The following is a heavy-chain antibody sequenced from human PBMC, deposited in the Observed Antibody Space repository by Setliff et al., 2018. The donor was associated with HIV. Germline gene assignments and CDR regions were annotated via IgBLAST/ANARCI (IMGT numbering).Heavy chain of an antibody. CDR1: GGSISSYY. CDR3: AKTIGRYFDIFDN. V-gene: IGHV4-4*09. Sequence: SETLSLTCTVSGGSISSYYWSWIRQPPGKGLEWIGYIYNSASTSYNPSLKSRVTISVDTSKNQFSLKLSSVTAADTAVYYCAKTIGRYFDIFDNWGQGTLVTVSS. J-gene: IGHJ4*02. CDR2: IYNSAST. D-gene: IGHD3-9*01.